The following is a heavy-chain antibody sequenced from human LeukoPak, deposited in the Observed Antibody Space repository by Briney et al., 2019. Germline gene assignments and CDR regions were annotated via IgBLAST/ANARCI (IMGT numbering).Heavy chain of an antibody. CDR1: GASISSYY. V-gene: IGHV4-59*06. CDR3: ARSITMVRGVIPYYFDY. Sequence: SETLSLTCTVSGASISSYYWSWIRQHPGKGLEWIGYIYYSGSTYYNPSLKSRVTISLDTSKNQFSLKLSSVTAADTAVYYCARSITMVRGVIPYYFDYWGQGTLVTVSS. CDR2: IYYSGST. J-gene: IGHJ4*02. D-gene: IGHD3-10*01.